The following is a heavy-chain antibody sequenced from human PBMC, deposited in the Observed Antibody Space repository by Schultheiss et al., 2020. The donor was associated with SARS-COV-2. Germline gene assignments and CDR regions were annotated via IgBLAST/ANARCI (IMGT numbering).Heavy chain of an antibody. D-gene: IGHD1-26*01. CDR3: AKERRTTTAYDY. Sequence: GESLKISCAASGFTFSNFAMSWVRQAPGKGLEWVSAISGSGGSAYYADSVKGRFTISRDNSKNTLYLQMNSLRAEDTAIYYCAKERRTTTAYDYWGQGTLVTVSS. J-gene: IGHJ4*02. CDR1: GFTFSNFA. V-gene: IGHV3-23*01. CDR2: ISGSGGSA.